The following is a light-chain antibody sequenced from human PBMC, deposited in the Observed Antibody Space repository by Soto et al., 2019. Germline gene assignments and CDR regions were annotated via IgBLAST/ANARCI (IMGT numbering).Light chain of an antibody. J-gene: IGKJ2*01. CDR1: QSVTSN. V-gene: IGKV3-15*01. CDR2: GAS. CDR3: QQSNLWPYT. Sequence: EIVMTQSPATLSVSPGEGATLSCRASQSVTSNLAWYQQRPGQAPRLLIYGASTRATTITARFSGSGSGTEFTLTISSLQSEDFAVYYCQQSNLWPYTFGQVTKLEIK.